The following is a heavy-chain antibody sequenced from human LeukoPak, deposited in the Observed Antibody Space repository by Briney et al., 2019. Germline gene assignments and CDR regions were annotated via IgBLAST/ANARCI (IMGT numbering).Heavy chain of an antibody. V-gene: IGHV3-23*01. CDR1: GFTFSSYA. J-gene: IGHJ5*02. Sequence: TGGSLRLSCAASGFTFSSYAMSWVRQAPGKGLEWVSAISGSGGNTYYADSVKGRFTISRDNSKNTLYLQMNSLRAEDTAIYYCAKDTGPAAMLNWFDPWGQGTLVTVSS. CDR3: AKDTGPAAMLNWFDP. CDR2: ISGSGGNT. D-gene: IGHD2-2*01.